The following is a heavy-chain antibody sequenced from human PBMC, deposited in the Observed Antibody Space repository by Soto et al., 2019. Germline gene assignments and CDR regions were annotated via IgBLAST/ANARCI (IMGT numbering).Heavy chain of an antibody. V-gene: IGHV1-69*13. CDR3: AWGGACTNGVTYLGIVVYFVLDV. D-gene: IGHD2-8*01. Sequence: SVKVSCKASGGTFSSYAISWVRQAPGQGLEWMGGIIPIFGTANYAQEFQGRVTITADESTSTAYMELSSLRSEDTAVYYCAWGGACTNGVTYLGIVVYFVLDVRGTCATDTASS. CDR1: GGTFSSYA. CDR2: IIPIFGTA. J-gene: IGHJ6*04.